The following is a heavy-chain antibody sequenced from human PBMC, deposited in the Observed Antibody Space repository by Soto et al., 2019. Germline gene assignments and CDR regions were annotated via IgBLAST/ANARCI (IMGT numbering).Heavy chain of an antibody. J-gene: IGHJ6*02. D-gene: IGHD2-2*01. CDR1: GGTFSSYA. Sequence: QVQLVQSGAEVQKPGSSVKVSCKASGGTFSSYAISWVRQAPGQGLEWMGGIIPISGTANYAQKFQGRVTITADESTHTAYMELSSLRSEDTAVYYCARSQGSSTSLEIYYYYYYGMDVWGQGTTVTVSS. V-gene: IGHV1-69*01. CDR3: ARSQGSSTSLEIYYYYYYGMDV. CDR2: IIPISGTA.